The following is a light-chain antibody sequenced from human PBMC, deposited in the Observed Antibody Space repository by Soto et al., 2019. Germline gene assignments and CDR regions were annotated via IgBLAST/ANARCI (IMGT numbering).Light chain of an antibody. CDR2: AAS. J-gene: IGKJ5*01. CDR3: QQSYSTPYT. CDR1: QTITTS. Sequence: DIQMTQSPSSRSASVGDRVTITCRASQTITTSLNWYQQKPGKAPKLLIYAASSLQSGVPSRFSGSGSGTDFTLTISSLQSEDSATYYCQQSYSTPYTFGQGTRLEIK. V-gene: IGKV1-39*01.